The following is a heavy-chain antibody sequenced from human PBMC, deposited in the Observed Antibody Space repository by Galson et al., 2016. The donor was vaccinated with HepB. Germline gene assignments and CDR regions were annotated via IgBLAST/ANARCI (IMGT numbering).Heavy chain of an antibody. CDR3: ATSWGRGAFDL. Sequence: SLRLSCAASGFTFSNYAMHWVRQAPGKGLELVALLSYDGTNKYYTDSVKGRFTISRDNSKNTLYLQMNSLRAEDTAVYSCATSWGRGAFDLWGQGTMVTVSS. CDR1: GFTFSNYA. D-gene: IGHD7-27*01. CDR2: LSYDGTNK. V-gene: IGHV3-30-3*01. J-gene: IGHJ3*01.